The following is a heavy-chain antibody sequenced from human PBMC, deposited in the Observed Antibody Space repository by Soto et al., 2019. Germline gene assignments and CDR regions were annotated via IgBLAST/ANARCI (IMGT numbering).Heavy chain of an antibody. D-gene: IGHD7-27*01. CDR1: GGSISTVDYW. J-gene: IGHJ5*02. CDR2: IYDGGRT. Sequence: QVQLQESGPGLVKPSQTLSLTCSVSGGSISTVDYWWSWIRQSPDMGLEWIGHIYDGGRTYNNPSLASRVTMSVDTSKSQLSLTLSSVSAADTAVYYCARGPSGDKVDPWGQGTLVTVSS. V-gene: IGHV4-30-4*01. CDR3: ARGPSGDKVDP.